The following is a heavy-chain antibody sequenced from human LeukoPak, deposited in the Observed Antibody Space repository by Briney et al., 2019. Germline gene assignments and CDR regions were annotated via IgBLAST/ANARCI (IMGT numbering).Heavy chain of an antibody. V-gene: IGHV4-30-2*01. CDR1: GGSISSGGYS. J-gene: IGHJ4*02. CDR3: ARKVITPPYYFDY. D-gene: IGHD3-22*01. Sequence: SQTLSLTCAVSGGSISSGGYSWSWIRQPPGKGLEWIGYFYHSGSTYYNPSLKSRVTISVDRSKNQFSLKLSSVTAADTAVYYCARKVITPPYYFDYWGQGTLVTVSS. CDR2: FYHSGST.